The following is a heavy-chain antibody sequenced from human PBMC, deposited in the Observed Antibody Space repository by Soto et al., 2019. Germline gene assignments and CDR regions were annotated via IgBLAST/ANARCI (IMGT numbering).Heavy chain of an antibody. J-gene: IGHJ6*02. V-gene: IGHV1-69*13. Sequence: SVKVSCKASGGTFSSYAISWVRQAPGQGLEWMGGIIPIFGTANYAQKFQGRVTITADESTSTAYMELSSLRSEDTAVYYCARGSRYYDFWSGYYAYYYYGMDVWGQGTTVTVSS. CDR3: ARGSRYYDFWSGYYAYYYYGMDV. CDR2: IIPIFGTA. CDR1: GGTFSSYA. D-gene: IGHD3-3*01.